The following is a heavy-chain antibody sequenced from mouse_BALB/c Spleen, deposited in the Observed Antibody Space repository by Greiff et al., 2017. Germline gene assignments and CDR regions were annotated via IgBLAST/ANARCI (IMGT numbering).Heavy chain of an antibody. CDR3: KRGNSWFFDG. J-gene: IGHJ1*01. Sequence: LMESGAELVRSGASVKLSCTASGFNIKDYYMHWVKQRPEQGLEWIGWIDPENGDTEYAPKFQGKATMTADTSSNTAYLQLSSLTSEDTAVYYWKRGNSWFFDGWGAGTTVTVSS. CDR2: IDPENGDT. CDR1: GFNIKDYY. V-gene: IGHV14-4*02. D-gene: IGHD2-1*01.